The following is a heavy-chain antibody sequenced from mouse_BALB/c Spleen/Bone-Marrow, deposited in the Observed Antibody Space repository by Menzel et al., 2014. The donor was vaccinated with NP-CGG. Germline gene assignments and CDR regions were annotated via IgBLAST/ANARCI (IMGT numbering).Heavy chain of an antibody. CDR3: ERGDYGSNYDDN. D-gene: IGHD1-1*01. J-gene: IGHJ2*01. V-gene: IGHV3-6*02. Sequence: EVQLQQSGPGLVKPSQSLSLTCSVTGYSITSGFYWNWIRQFPGNKLEWMGYISYDGTDNYNPSLKNRISITRDTSKNQFFLRLNSVTTEDTATYDCERGDYGSNYDDNWGQGTTLTVSS. CDR2: ISYDGTD. CDR1: GYSITSGFY.